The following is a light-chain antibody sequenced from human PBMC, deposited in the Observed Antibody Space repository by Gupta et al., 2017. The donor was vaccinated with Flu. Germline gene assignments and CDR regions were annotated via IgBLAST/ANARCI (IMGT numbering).Light chain of an antibody. CDR2: KAA. V-gene: IGKV1-5*03. CDR1: QSSGTR. J-gene: IGKJ2*01. Sequence: PSTLSASVGDRVTITCRASQSSGTRLAWYRQKPVKAPNLLIYKAASLESGGPSRGSGSGSVTECTLSSTSLQPDDGATHYFQQDNRDTYTLGQGTKLEIK. CDR3: QQDNRDTYT.